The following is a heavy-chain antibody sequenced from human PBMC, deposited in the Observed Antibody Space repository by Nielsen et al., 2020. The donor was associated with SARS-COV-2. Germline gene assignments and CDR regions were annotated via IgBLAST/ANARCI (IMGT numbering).Heavy chain of an antibody. V-gene: IGHV3-48*01. CDR2: ISSSSSTI. J-gene: IGHJ4*02. CDR1: GFTFSSYS. CDR3: AKRWELAY. D-gene: IGHD1-26*01. Sequence: GESLKISCAASGFTFSSYSMNWVRQAPGKGLEWVSYISSSSSTIYYADSVKGRFTISRDNSKNTLYLQMNSLRAEDTAVYYCAKRWELAYWGQGTLVTVSS.